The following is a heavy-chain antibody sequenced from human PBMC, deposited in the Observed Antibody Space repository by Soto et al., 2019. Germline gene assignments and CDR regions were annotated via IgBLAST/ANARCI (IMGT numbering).Heavy chain of an antibody. CDR1: GFTFSSYG. CDR3: TSENGMATISIFLILDRLDQAHGDY. Sequence: GGSLRLSCAASGFTFSSYGMHWVRQAPGKGLEWVAVIWYDGSNKYYADSVKGRFTISRDNSKNTLYLQMNSLRAEDTAVYYCTSENGMATISIFLILDRLDQAHGDYWGQGTLVTVSS. CDR2: IWYDGSNK. J-gene: IGHJ4*02. V-gene: IGHV3-33*01. D-gene: IGHD5-12*01.